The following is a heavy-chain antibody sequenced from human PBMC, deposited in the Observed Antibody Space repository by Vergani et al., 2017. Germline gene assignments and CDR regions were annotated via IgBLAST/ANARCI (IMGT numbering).Heavy chain of an antibody. CDR2: IYYSGST. V-gene: IGHV4-31*03. CDR3: ARDYADGMTGYYPFDY. J-gene: IGHJ4*02. Sequence: QVQLQESGPGLVKPSQTLSLTCTVSGGSISSGGYYWSWIRQHPGKGLEWIGYIYYSGSTYYNPSLKSRVTISVDTSKNQFSLKLSSVTAADTAVYYCARDYADGMTGYYPFDYWGQGTLVTVSS. D-gene: IGHD3-9*01. CDR1: GGSISSGGYY.